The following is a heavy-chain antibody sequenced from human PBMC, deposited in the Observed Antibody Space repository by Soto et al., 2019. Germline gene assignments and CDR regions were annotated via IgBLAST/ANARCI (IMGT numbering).Heavy chain of an antibody. CDR2: MNPHSGET. J-gene: IGHJ4*02. V-gene: IGHV1-8*01. Sequence: QVQLVQSGAEVRRPGASVKVSCKASGYSFTSLHFNWVRQATGQGLEWIGWMNPHSGETCYAHRFPGRLTMTRDISLSTAYMELRSLTSHDTAVDFCTRGSPGPVDHWGQGTLVTVSS. D-gene: IGHD3-10*01. CDR3: TRGSPGPVDH. CDR1: GYSFTSLH.